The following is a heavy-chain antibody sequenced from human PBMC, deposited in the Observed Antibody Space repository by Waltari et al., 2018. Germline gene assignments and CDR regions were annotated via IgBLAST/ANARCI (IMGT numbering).Heavy chain of an antibody. CDR2: ISYDGSNK. Sequence: QVQLVESGGGVVQPGRSLRLSCAASGFTFSSYAMHWVRQAPGKGLDGVAVISYDGSNKYYADSVKGRFTISRDNSKNTLYLQMNSLRAEDTAVYYCARNYDSSGYHYYFDYWGQGTLVTVSS. CDR3: ARNYDSSGYHYYFDY. D-gene: IGHD3-22*01. CDR1: GFTFSSYA. J-gene: IGHJ4*02. V-gene: IGHV3-30*01.